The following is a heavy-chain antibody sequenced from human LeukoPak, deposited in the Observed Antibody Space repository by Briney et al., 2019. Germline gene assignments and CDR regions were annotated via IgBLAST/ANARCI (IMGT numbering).Heavy chain of an antibody. D-gene: IGHD1-14*01. V-gene: IGHV3-53*01. Sequence: GGSLRLSCAASGVTVITNDMTWVRQAPGKGLEWVSVLYSDGNTKYADSVQGRFTISRDNSKNTLYLEVNSLSPDDTAVYYCARGVEPLAANTLAYWGQGTLVTVSS. J-gene: IGHJ4*02. CDR3: ARGVEPLAANTLAY. CDR2: LYSDGNT. CDR1: GVTVITND.